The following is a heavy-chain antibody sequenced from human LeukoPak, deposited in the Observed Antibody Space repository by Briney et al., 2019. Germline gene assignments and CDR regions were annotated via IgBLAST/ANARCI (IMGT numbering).Heavy chain of an antibody. V-gene: IGHV4-61*02. CDR1: GGSISSGSYY. D-gene: IGHD3-3*01. Sequence: NPSQTLSLTCTVSGGSISSGSYYWSWIRQPAGKGLGWIGRIYTSGSTNYNPSLKSRVTISVDTSKNQFSLKLSSVTAADTAVYYCARVQYDFWSGYPLGWFDPWGQGTLVTVSS. J-gene: IGHJ5*02. CDR2: IYTSGST. CDR3: ARVQYDFWSGYPLGWFDP.